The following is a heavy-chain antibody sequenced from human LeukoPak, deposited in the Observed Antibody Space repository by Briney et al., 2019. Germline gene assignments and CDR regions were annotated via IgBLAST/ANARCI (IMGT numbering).Heavy chain of an antibody. Sequence: GSSVKVSCKASGGTFISYAISWVRQAPGQGLEWMGGIIPIFGIANYAQKFQGRVTITADKSTSTAYMELSSLRSEDTAVYYCARVGTTGRKYNWFDPWGQGTLVTVSS. D-gene: IGHD1-1*01. V-gene: IGHV1-69*17. CDR2: IIPIFGIA. CDR3: ARVGTTGRKYNWFDP. J-gene: IGHJ5*02. CDR1: GGTFISYA.